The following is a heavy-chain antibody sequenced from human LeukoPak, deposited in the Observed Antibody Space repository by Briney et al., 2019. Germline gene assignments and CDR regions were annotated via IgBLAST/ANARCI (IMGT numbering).Heavy chain of an antibody. V-gene: IGHV4-59*01. CDR3: ARFLGTGPEDVDWFDS. D-gene: IGHD7-27*01. CDR1: GGSISSYY. CDR2: IYYSGST. J-gene: IGHJ5*01. Sequence: PSETLSLTCTVSGGSISSYYWSWIRQPPGKGLEWIGYIYYSGSTNYNPSLKSRVTISVDTSKNQFSLKLSSVTAADTAVYYCARFLGTGPEDVDWFDSWGQGTLVTVSS.